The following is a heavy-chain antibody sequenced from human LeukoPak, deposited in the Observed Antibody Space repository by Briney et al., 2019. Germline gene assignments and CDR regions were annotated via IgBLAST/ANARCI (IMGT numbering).Heavy chain of an antibody. D-gene: IGHD3-22*01. CDR2: INEDGSGK. CDR1: GFTFSRYW. CDR3: AKDGRYYDSSGYYWSYFDY. J-gene: IGHJ4*02. V-gene: IGHV3-7*01. Sequence: GGSLRLSCAASGFTFSRYWMSWVRQAPGKGLEWLANINEDGSGKYYVDSVKGRFTMSRDNAKNSLYLQMNSLRAEDTAVYYCAKDGRYYDSSGYYWSYFDYWGQGTLVTVSS.